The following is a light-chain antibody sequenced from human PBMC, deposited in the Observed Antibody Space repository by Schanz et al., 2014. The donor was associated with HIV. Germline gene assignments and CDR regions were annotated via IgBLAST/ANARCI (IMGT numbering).Light chain of an antibody. Sequence: QSALTQPPSASGSTGQSVTISCTGTSSDVGGYNYVSWYQQHPGKAPKLMIYEVSERPSGVPDRFSGSKSGNTASLTVSGLQADDEADYYCSSYAATSNVLFGGGTKLTVL. V-gene: IGLV2-8*01. J-gene: IGLJ3*02. CDR3: SSYAATSNVL. CDR1: SSDVGGYNY. CDR2: EVS.